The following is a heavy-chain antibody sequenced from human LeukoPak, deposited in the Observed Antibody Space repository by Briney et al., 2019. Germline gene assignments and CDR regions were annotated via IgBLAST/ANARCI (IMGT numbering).Heavy chain of an antibody. CDR3: ANHLDYYRSRSRFDP. D-gene: IGHD3-10*01. V-gene: IGHV3-23*01. CDR2: ISGSGGTT. Sequence: GGSLRLSCAASGLTFSSYAMSWVRHAPGKGLEWVSSISGSGGTTYYADSVKGRFTIPRDNSKNTLYLQMSSLRAEDTAVYYCANHLDYYRSRSRFDPWGKGTLVTVSS. CDR1: GLTFSSYA. J-gene: IGHJ5*02.